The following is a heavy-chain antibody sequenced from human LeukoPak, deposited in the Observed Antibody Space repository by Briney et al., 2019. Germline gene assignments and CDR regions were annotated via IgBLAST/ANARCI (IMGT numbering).Heavy chain of an antibody. CDR1: GFIFTGSE. V-gene: IGHV3-48*03. CDR3: ARDQRWFGELDF. J-gene: IGHJ4*02. D-gene: IGHD3-10*01. CDR2: ITSRGDAT. Sequence: GGSLRLSCAASGFIFTGSEMNWVRQAPGKGLEWVSYITSRGDATYYADSVKGRFTISSDDARNSLFLQMNSLRAEDTAVYYCARDQRWFGELDFWGQGTLVTVSS.